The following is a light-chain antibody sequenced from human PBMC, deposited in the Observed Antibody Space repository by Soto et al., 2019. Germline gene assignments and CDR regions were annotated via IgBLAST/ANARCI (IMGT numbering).Light chain of an antibody. J-gene: IGKJ4*01. Sequence: EIVLTQSPCTLSLSPGERATLSCRASQSVSSSYLAWYQQKPGQAPRLLIYGASSRATGIPGRFSGSGSGTDFTLTISRLEPEDFAVYYCQQYGSSPLTFGGGTKVDIK. CDR2: GAS. V-gene: IGKV3-20*01. CDR3: QQYGSSPLT. CDR1: QSVSSSY.